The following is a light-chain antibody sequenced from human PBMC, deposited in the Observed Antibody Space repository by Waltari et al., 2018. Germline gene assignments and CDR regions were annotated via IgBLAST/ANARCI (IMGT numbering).Light chain of an antibody. Sequence: DIVMTQSPDSLTVSLGERATINCKSSQSVLFSSDDKNYLAWYQQKPGQPPKLLIYWASTRESGFPDRVSGSGSGTDFTLTISSLQAEDVAVYFCQQYYIAQYTFGQGTKLEIK. J-gene: IGKJ2*01. CDR1: QSVLFSSDDKNY. CDR2: WAS. CDR3: QQYYIAQYT. V-gene: IGKV4-1*01.